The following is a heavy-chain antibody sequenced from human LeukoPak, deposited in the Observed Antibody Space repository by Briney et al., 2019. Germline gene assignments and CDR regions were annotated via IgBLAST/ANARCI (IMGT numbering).Heavy chain of an antibody. J-gene: IGHJ3*02. D-gene: IGHD2-2*01. CDR1: GFTFSSNY. CDR3: ATAVPAGAFDI. CDR2: IYSCGST. V-gene: IGHV3-66*01. Sequence: GGSLRLSCAASGFTFSSNYMSWVRQAPGKGLEWVSVIYSCGSTYYADSVKGRFTISRDNSKNTLYLQMNSLRAEDTAVYYCATAVPAGAFDIWGQGTMVTVSS.